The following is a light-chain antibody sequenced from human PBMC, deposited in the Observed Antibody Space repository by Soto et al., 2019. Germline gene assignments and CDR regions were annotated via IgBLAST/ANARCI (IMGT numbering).Light chain of an antibody. Sequence: AIQLTQSPSSLSASVGDRVTITCRASQDIRGALACYQQKPGKPPKLLIFDVSSLQSGVPSRFSGSGSGTDCTLTISSLQPEDFAAYYCQQFNTYPITFGQGTRLEIK. CDR3: QQFNTYPIT. CDR1: QDIRGA. CDR2: DVS. V-gene: IGKV1-13*01. J-gene: IGKJ5*01.